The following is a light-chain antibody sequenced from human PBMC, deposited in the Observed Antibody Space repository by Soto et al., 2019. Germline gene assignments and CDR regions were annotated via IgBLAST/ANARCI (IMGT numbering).Light chain of an antibody. CDR1: QSVSTSY. J-gene: IGKJ1*01. CDR2: GAS. V-gene: IGKV3-20*01. CDR3: QQYGSSGT. Sequence: DIVLTQSPGTLSLSPGDRATLSCRASQSVSTSYLAWYQQKPGQAPRLLIYGASNRATGIPDRFSGSGSGTDFTLTISRLEPEDFAVYYCQQYGSSGTFGQGTKVDIK.